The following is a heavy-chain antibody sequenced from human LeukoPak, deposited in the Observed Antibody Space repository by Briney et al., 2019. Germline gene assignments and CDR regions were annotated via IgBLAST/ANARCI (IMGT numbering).Heavy chain of an antibody. J-gene: IGHJ6*03. V-gene: IGHV1-69*05. CDR1: GGTFSSYA. CDR3: ARDLVGRRYYGSGSYGGYYHYYMDV. D-gene: IGHD3-10*01. CDR2: IIPIFGTA. Sequence: GASVKVSCKASGGTFSSYAISWVRQAPGQGLEWMGGIIPIFGTANYAQKFQGRVTITTDESTSTAYMELSSLRSEDTAVYYCARDLVGRRYYGSGSYGGYYHYYMDVWGKGTTVTVSS.